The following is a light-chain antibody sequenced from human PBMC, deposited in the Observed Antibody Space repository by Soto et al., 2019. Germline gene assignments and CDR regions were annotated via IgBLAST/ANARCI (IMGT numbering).Light chain of an antibody. CDR2: KTS. Sequence: DIQMTQSPSTLSASVGDRVTITCRASQTISSWLAWYQQKPGKAPELLIYKTSSLKSRVPLRYSCSGSGTDYDLTSRILQPDDNTTNNCQSYNSYSEGLGQGTKVDI. V-gene: IGKV1-5*03. CDR1: QTISSW. CDR3: QSYNSYSEG. J-gene: IGKJ1*01.